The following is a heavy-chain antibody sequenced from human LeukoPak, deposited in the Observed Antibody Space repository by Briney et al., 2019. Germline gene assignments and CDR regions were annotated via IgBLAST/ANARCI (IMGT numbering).Heavy chain of an antibody. J-gene: IGHJ4*02. CDR1: GYTFTGHH. D-gene: IGHD3-3*01. Sequence: ASVKVSCKASGYTFTGHHMHWVRQAPGQGLEWMGWINPNSGATTYPQKFEGRVTMTRDTSISTAYMELSTLSSDDTAVYYCARVGGTIWSGSLDYWGQGTLLTVTS. V-gene: IGHV1-2*02. CDR2: INPNSGAT. CDR3: ARVGGTIWSGSLDY.